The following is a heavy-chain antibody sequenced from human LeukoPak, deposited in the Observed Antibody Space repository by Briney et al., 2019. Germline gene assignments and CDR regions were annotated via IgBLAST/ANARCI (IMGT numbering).Heavy chain of an antibody. Sequence: SETLSLTCTVSGGSISSSSYYWGWIRQPPGKGLEWIGEINHSGSTNYNPSLKSRVTISVDTSKNQFSLKLSSVAAADTAVYYCAGSTGIISGAFDIWGQGTMVIVSS. CDR1: GGSISSSSYY. CDR2: INHSGST. V-gene: IGHV4-39*07. J-gene: IGHJ3*02. CDR3: AGSTGIISGAFDI. D-gene: IGHD6-13*01.